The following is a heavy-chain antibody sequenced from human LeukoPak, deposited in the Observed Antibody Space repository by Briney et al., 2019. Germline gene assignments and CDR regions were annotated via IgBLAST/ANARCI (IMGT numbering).Heavy chain of an antibody. CDR2: ISTDGYTT. CDR1: GLSFSAYK. J-gene: IGHJ4*02. CDR3: VVGGSPGY. Sequence: GGSLRLSCAASGLSFSAYKMHWVRQAPRKGLVWVSRISTDGYTTDYADFVQGRFTASRDNTKNTWSLEMNSLRAEDTAVYHCVVGGSPGYWGQGTLVTVSS. V-gene: IGHV3-74*01. D-gene: IGHD2-15*01.